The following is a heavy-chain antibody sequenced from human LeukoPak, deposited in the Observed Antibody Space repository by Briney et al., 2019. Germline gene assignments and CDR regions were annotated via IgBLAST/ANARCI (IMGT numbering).Heavy chain of an antibody. CDR3: ARDLASSGYYWD. CDR2: INPSSGKI. J-gene: IGHJ4*02. V-gene: IGHV1-46*01. CDR1: GYTFTSYY. Sequence: ASVTVSCKASGYTFTSYYMHWVRQAPGQGLEWMGIINPSSGKINYAQKFQGRVTMTRDTSTSTVYMELSSLRSDDTAVYYCARDLASSGYYWDWCQGTLVTVSS. D-gene: IGHD3-22*01.